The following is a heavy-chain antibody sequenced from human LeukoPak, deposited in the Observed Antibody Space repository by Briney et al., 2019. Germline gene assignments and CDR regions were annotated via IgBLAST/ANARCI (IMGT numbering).Heavy chain of an antibody. J-gene: IGHJ4*02. CDR2: ISGSGGST. Sequence: GGSLRLSCAASGFTFSSYAMSWVRQAPGKGLEWVSAISGSGGSTYYADSEKGRFTISRDNSKNTLYLQMNSLRAEDTAVYYCAKVFPYYDSSGTFDYWGQGTLVTVSS. CDR1: GFTFSSYA. D-gene: IGHD3-22*01. CDR3: AKVFPYYDSSGTFDY. V-gene: IGHV3-23*01.